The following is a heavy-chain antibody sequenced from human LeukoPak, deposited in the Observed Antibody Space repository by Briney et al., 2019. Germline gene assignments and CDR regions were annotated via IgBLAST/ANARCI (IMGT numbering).Heavy chain of an antibody. D-gene: IGHD3-10*01. V-gene: IGHV1-69*05. J-gene: IGHJ3*02. CDR2: IIPIFGTA. CDR1: GGTFSSYA. CDR3: ARVLITMVRGVIYLNAFDI. Sequence: SVKVSCKASGGTFSSYAISWVRQAPGQGLEWMGGIIPIFGTANYAQKFQGRVTITTDESTSTAYMELSSLRSEDTAVYYCARVLITMVRGVIYLNAFDIWGQGTMVTVSS.